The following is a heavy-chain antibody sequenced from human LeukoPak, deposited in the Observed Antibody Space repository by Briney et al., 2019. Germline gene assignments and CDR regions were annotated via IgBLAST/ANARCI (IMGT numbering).Heavy chain of an antibody. Sequence: GGSLRLSCAASGFTFSSYGMHWVRQAPGKGLEWVAFIRYDGSNKYYADSVRGRFTISRDNSKNTLYLQMDSLRAEDTALYFCSRDSPTAGNTFDYWGQGTLVTVSS. CDR3: SRDSPTAGNTFDY. CDR1: GFTFSSYG. J-gene: IGHJ4*02. D-gene: IGHD6-13*01. V-gene: IGHV3-30*02. CDR2: IRYDGSNK.